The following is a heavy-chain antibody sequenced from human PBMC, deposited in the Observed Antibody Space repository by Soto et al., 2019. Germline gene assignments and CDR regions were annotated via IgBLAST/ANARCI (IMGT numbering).Heavy chain of an antibody. CDR3: ARDPLYCSSTSCSFGSGSYSYYFDY. D-gene: IGHD2-2*01. CDR1: GFTFSSYS. V-gene: IGHV3-48*01. J-gene: IGHJ4*02. Sequence: GGSLRLSCAASGFTFSSYSMNWVRQAPGKGLEWVSYISSSSSTIYYADSVKGRFTISRDNAKKALYLQMNSLRAEDTAVYYCARDPLYCSSTSCSFGSGSYSYYFDYWGQGTLVTVSS. CDR2: ISSSSSTI.